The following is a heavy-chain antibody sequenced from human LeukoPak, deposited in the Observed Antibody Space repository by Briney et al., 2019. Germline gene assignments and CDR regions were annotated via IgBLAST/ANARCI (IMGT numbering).Heavy chain of an antibody. D-gene: IGHD6-19*01. CDR3: ARTSVYSSGADY. CDR2: IYYSGST. Sequence: PSETLSLTCTVSGGSISSSSYYWGWIRQPPGKGLEWIGHIYYSGSTYYSPSLKSRITISVDPSKNQFSLKLSSVTAADTAVYYCARTSVYSSGADYWGQGTLVTVSS. CDR1: GGSISSSSYY. J-gene: IGHJ4*02. V-gene: IGHV4-39*01.